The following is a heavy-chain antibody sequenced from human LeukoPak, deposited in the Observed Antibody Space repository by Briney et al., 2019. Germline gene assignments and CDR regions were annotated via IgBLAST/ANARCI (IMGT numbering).Heavy chain of an antibody. J-gene: IGHJ4*02. V-gene: IGHV4-39*01. CDR3: ARLDYGDYGGVDC. CDR2: IYYSGST. D-gene: IGHD4-17*01. Sequence: PSETLSLTCTVSGGSISSSSYYWGWIRQPPGKGLEWIGSIYYSGSTYYNPSLKSRVTISVDTSKNQFSLKLSSVTAADTAVYYCARLDYGDYGGVDCWGQGTLVTVSS. CDR1: GGSISSSSYY.